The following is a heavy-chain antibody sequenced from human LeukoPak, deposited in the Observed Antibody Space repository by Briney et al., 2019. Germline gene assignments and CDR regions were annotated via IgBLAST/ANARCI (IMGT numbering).Heavy chain of an antibody. J-gene: IGHJ4*02. CDR2: INPNSGGT. V-gene: IGHV1-2*02. CDR1: GYTFTGHY. CDR3: AREESASGSYDY. Sequence: ASVKVSCKASGYTFTGHYMHWVRQAPGQGLEWMGWINPNSGGTNYAQKFQGRVTMTRDTSISTAYMELSRLRSDDTAVYYCAREESASGSYDYWGQGTLVTVSS. D-gene: IGHD1-26*01.